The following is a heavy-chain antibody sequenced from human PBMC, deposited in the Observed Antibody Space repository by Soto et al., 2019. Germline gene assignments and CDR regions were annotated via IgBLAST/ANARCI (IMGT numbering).Heavy chain of an antibody. V-gene: IGHV4-34*01. J-gene: IGHJ5*02. CDR2: INHTGGT. D-gene: IGHD3-3*01. Sequence: TSETLSLTCAVYGGSANGYDWNWIRQPPGKGLEWIGEINHTGGTHYNPSLKSRVTMSVDTSKNQFSLRLSSVTAADTAIYYCATRITVFGLLIPPFDPWGQGTQVTVSS. CDR3: ATRITVFGLLIPPFDP. CDR1: GGSANGYD.